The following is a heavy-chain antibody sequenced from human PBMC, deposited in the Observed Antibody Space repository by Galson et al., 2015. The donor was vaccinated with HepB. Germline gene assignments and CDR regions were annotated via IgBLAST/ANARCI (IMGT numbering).Heavy chain of an antibody. CDR3: ARGSEDNYGSFDY. Sequence: QVQLQESGPGLVKPSQTLSLTCTVSGGSLGSGGYYWSWIRQHPGKGLEWIGYTHYSGSPYYNPSLRGRLTISEVMSKNQFSLKLSSVTAADTAIYYCARGSEDNYGSFDYWGQGTLVTVSS. V-gene: IGHV4-31*03. D-gene: IGHD3-10*01. CDR1: GGSLGSGGYY. CDR2: THYSGSP. J-gene: IGHJ4*02.